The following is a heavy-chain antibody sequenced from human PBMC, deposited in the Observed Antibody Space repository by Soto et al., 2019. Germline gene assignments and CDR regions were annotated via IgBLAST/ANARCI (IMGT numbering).Heavy chain of an antibody. V-gene: IGHV3-23*01. Sequence: PGGPLRLSCAASGFTVSSYAMGWVRQVPGKGLEWVAVVSIGGSTHYADSVRGRFTISRDNSKNTLSLQMNSLTAEDAAVYFCAKRRGAGGHFDYWGQGALVSVSS. CDR1: GFTVSSYA. CDR3: AKRRGAGGHFDY. D-gene: IGHD2-15*01. J-gene: IGHJ4*02. CDR2: VSIGGST.